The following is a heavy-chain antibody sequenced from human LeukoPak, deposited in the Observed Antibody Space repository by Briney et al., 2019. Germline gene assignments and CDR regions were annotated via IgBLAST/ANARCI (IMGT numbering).Heavy chain of an antibody. Sequence: GGSLRLSCAASGFTFSSYWMHWVRHAPGKGLGWVSRINSDGSRTSYADSVKGRFTISRDNAKNTLYLRMNSLRAEDTAVYYCARVLGSYRNYYYYTMDVWGQGTTVTVSS. CDR1: GFTFSSYW. CDR2: INSDGSRT. D-gene: IGHD3-3*01. V-gene: IGHV3-74*01. CDR3: ARVLGSYRNYYYYTMDV. J-gene: IGHJ6*02.